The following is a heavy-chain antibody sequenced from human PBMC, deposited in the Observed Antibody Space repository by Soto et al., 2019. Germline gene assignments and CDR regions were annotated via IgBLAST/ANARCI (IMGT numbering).Heavy chain of an antibody. CDR1: GFTFSSYA. CDR3: ARDCSGGSCYS. J-gene: IGHJ4*02. CDR2: ISYDGSNK. Sequence: GGSLRLSCAASGFTFSSYAMHWVRQAPGKGLEWVAVISYDGSNKYYADSVKGRFTISRDNSKNTLYLQMNSLRAEDTAVYYCARDCSGGSCYSWGQGTLVTVSS. V-gene: IGHV3-30-3*01. D-gene: IGHD2-15*01.